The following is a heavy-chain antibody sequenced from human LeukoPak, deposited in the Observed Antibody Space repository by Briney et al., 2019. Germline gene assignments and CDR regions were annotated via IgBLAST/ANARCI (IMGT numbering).Heavy chain of an antibody. J-gene: IGHJ3*02. D-gene: IGHD6-19*01. Sequence: SQTLSLTCTVSGGSISSGGYYWSWIRQHPGKGLEWIGYIYYSGSTYYNPSLKSRVTISVDTSKNQFSLKLSSVTAADTAVYYCAREGAVAGTSGLDAFDIWGQGTMVTVSS. V-gene: IGHV4-31*03. CDR3: AREGAVAGTSGLDAFDI. CDR2: IYYSGST. CDR1: GGSISSGGYY.